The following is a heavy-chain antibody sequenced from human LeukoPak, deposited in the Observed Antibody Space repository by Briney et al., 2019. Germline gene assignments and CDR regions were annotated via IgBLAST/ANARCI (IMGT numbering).Heavy chain of an antibody. CDR3: AKTIGPPYYFDY. CDR1: GYTFTGYY. D-gene: IGHD1/OR15-1a*01. Sequence: ASVKVSCKASGYTFTGYYMHWVRQAPGQGLEWMGRINPNSGGTNYAQKFQGRVTMTRDTSISTAYMELSRLRSDDTAVYYCAKTIGPPYYFDYWGQGTLVTVSS. J-gene: IGHJ4*02. V-gene: IGHV1-2*06. CDR2: INPNSGGT.